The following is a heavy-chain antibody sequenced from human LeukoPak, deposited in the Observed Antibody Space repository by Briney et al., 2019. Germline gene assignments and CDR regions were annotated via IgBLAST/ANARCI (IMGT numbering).Heavy chain of an antibody. CDR1: GGSISSYY. V-gene: IGHV4-4*07. D-gene: IGHD5-24*01. Sequence: PSETLSLTCTVSGGSISSYYWSWIRQPAGKGLEWIGRIYTSGSTNYNPSLKSRVTMSVDTSKNQFSLKLSSVTAADTAVYYCARDGGGDGYNYDAFDIWGQGTMVTVSS. CDR2: IYTSGST. CDR3: ARDGGGDGYNYDAFDI. J-gene: IGHJ3*02.